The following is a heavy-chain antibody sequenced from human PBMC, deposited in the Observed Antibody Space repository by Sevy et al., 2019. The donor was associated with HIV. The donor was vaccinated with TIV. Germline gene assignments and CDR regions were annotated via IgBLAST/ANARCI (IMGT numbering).Heavy chain of an antibody. CDR1: GFTFSRYA. V-gene: IGHV3-23*01. D-gene: IGHD3-22*01. CDR3: ARKYDSSGYFDY. CDR2: ISGSGGRGDKT. Sequence: GGSLRLSCAASGFTFSRYAMNWVRQAPGKGLEWVSGISGSGGRGDKTNYAASVKSRFTISRDDSKNSLYLQLNSPRAEDTAIYYCARKYDSSGYFDYWGQGTLVTVSS. J-gene: IGHJ4*02.